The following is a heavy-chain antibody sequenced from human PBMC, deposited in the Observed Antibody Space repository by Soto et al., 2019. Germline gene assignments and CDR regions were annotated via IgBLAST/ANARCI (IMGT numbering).Heavy chain of an antibody. CDR1: GGSFSGYY. CDR3: ARGYCSSTSCYLIFDY. D-gene: IGHD2-2*01. V-gene: IGHV4-34*01. J-gene: IGHJ4*02. Sequence: PSETLSLTCAVYGGSFSGYYWSWIRQPPGKGLEWIGEINHSGSTNYNPSLKSRVTISVDTSKNQFSLKLSSVTAADTAVYYCARGYCSSTSCYLIFDYWGQGTLVTVSS. CDR2: INHSGST.